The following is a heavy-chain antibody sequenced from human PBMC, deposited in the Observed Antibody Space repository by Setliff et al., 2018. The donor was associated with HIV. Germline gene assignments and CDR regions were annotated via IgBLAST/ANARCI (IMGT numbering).Heavy chain of an antibody. D-gene: IGHD6-6*01. V-gene: IGHV3-7*01. CDR1: GFIFSNYG. CDR3: AKARSEYQLMPWYYYMDV. CDR2: IKQDGSEI. J-gene: IGHJ6*03. Sequence: GGSLRLSCTASGFIFSNYGMHWVRQAPGKGLEWVATIKQDGSEIYHVDSVKGRFTISRDNSKKTLYLQMNSLRPEDTAVYHCAKARSEYQLMPWYYYMDVWGQGTTVTVSS.